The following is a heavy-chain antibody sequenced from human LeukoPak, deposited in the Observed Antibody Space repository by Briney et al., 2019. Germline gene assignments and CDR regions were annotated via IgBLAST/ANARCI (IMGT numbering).Heavy chain of an antibody. J-gene: IGHJ4*02. Sequence: GGSLRLSCAASGFTFSDYYMSWIRQAPGKGLEWVSYISSSGSTIYYADSVKGRFTISRDNAKNSLYLQMNSLRAEDTAVYYCATPRDYYDSSGYYGYHFDYWGQGTLVTVSS. CDR1: GFTFSDYY. CDR3: ATPRDYYDSSGYYGYHFDY. D-gene: IGHD3-22*01. V-gene: IGHV3-11*04. CDR2: ISSSGSTI.